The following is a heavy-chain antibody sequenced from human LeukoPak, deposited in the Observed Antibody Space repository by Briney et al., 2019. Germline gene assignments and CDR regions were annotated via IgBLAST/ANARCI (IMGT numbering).Heavy chain of an antibody. V-gene: IGHV4-59*01. CDR1: GGSISSYY. CDR3: AEGGSYYGSWFDP. Sequence: PSETLSLTCTVSGGSISSYYWSWIRQPPGKGLEWIGYIYYSGSTSYNPSLKSRVTISVDTSKNHFSLKLTSVTAADSAVYYCAEGGSYYGSWFDPWGQGTLVTVSS. J-gene: IGHJ5*02. CDR2: IYYSGST. D-gene: IGHD1-26*01.